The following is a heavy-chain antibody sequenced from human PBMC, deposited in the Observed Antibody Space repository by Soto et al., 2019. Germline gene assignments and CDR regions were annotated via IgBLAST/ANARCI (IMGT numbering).Heavy chain of an antibody. Sequence: GESLKISCKGSGYSFTSYWISWVRQMPGKCLEWMGRIDPSDSYTNYSPSFQGHVTISADKSISTAYLQWSSLKASDTAMYYCAREDIVVVPAAAALYYYGMDVWGQGTTVTVSS. D-gene: IGHD2-2*01. CDR3: AREDIVVVPAAAALYYYGMDV. CDR2: IDPSDSYT. J-gene: IGHJ6*02. V-gene: IGHV5-10-1*01. CDR1: GYSFTSYW.